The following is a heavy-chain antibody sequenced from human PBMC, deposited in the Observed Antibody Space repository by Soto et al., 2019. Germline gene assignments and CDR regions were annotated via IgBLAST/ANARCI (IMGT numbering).Heavy chain of an antibody. CDR2: ISYDGTKK. V-gene: IGHV3-30-3*01. CDR3: AQKLTFGGVPPYY. Sequence: GGSLRRSCEASGFIFNSFAMHWVRQAPGKGLEWVALISYDGTKKFYADSVKGRFTISRENSMNSVYLHMTSLGPEDTSVYYCAQKLTFGGVPPYYWGHGTLVTVSS. J-gene: IGHJ4*01. CDR1: GFIFNSFA. D-gene: IGHD3-16*01.